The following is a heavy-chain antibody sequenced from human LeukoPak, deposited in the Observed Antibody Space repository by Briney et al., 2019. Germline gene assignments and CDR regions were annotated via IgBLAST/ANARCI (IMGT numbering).Heavy chain of an antibody. Sequence: SETLSLTCPVPGGSISSGSYYWGWIRQPPGKGLEWIGSIYYSGSTYYNPSLKSRVTISVDTSKNQFSLKLSSVTAADTAVYYCARQGVYYGSGSWFDPWGQGTLVTVSS. CDR3: ARQGVYYGSGSWFDP. D-gene: IGHD3-10*01. CDR1: GGSISSGSYY. CDR2: IYYSGST. V-gene: IGHV4-39*01. J-gene: IGHJ5*02.